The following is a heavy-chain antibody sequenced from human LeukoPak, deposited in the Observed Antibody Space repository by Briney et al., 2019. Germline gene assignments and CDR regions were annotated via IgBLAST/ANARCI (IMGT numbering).Heavy chain of an antibody. CDR3: ARGSGDYYYYYYMDV. CDR2: MNPNSGNT. CDR1: GYTFTSYD. D-gene: IGHD7-27*01. Sequence: GASVKVSCKASGYTFTSYDINWVRQATGRGLEWMGWMNPNSGNTGYAQKFQGRVTITRNTSISTAYMELSSLRSEDTAVYHCARGSGDYYYYYYMDVWGKGTTVTVSS. J-gene: IGHJ6*03. V-gene: IGHV1-8*03.